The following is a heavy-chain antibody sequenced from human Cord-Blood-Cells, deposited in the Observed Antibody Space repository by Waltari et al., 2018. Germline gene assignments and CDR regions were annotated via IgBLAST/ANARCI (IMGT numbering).Heavy chain of an antibody. J-gene: IGHJ4*02. CDR2: ISSSRSYI. CDR3: ARDTQWLGDFDY. D-gene: IGHD6-19*01. V-gene: IGHV3-21*01. CDR1: GFTFSSYS. Sequence: EVQLVESGGGLVKPGGSLRLSCAASGFTFSSYSMNWVRQAPGKGLEWVSSISSSRSYIYYADSVKGRFTISRDNAKNSLYLQMNSLRAEDTAVYYCARDTQWLGDFDYWGQGTLVTVSS.